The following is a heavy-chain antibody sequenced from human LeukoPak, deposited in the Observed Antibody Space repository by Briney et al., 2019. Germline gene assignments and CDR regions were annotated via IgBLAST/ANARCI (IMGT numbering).Heavy chain of an antibody. CDR2: IGAYMGSR. V-gene: IGHV1-18*01. Sequence: GASVKVSCKASGYTFMSYGISWVRQAPGQGLEWVGWIGAYMGSRNYAQKFQGRVTMTTDTSTSTAYMELRSLRSDDTAFYYCARGDTSMPSAGAFDIWGQGTMVTVSS. D-gene: IGHD5-18*01. J-gene: IGHJ3*02. CDR3: ARGDTSMPSAGAFDI. CDR1: GYTFMSYG.